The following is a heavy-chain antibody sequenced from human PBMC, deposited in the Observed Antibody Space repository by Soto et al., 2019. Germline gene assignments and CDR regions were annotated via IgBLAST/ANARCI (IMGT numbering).Heavy chain of an antibody. CDR3: ARGASSVTTFYFDL. CDR1: GYTFTSYA. Sequence: QVQDVQSGAEVKKPGASVKVSCKASGYTFTSYAMHWVRQAPGQRLEWMGWINPGNGNTKNSQKFQGRVTITRDTFASTAYMELSSLRSEVTAVYYCARGASSVTTFYFDLWGRGTLVTVSS. CDR2: INPGNGNT. V-gene: IGHV1-3*01. D-gene: IGHD4-17*01. J-gene: IGHJ2*01.